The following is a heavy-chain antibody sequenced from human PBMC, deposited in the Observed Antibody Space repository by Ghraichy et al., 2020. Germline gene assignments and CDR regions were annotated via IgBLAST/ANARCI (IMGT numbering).Heavy chain of an antibody. Sequence: GESLNISCATSGFTFKNYGMYWVRQAPGKGLEWVAFIQYAAEATYYEDSVRGRFTISRDDVNNILHLQMNSLRPEDTAVYYCAKILKNEYGCGWGQGTLVTVSS. V-gene: IGHV3-30*02. CDR2: IQYAAEAT. CDR1: GFTFKNYG. J-gene: IGHJ4*02. D-gene: IGHD4-17*01. CDR3: AKILKNEYGCG.